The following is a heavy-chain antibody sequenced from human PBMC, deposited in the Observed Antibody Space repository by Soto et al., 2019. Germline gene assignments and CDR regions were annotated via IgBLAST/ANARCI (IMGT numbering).Heavy chain of an antibody. CDR1: GFTVSGNY. Sequence: GSLRLSCAASGFTVSGNYMSWVRQAPGKGLEWVSVIYSGGSTYYADSVKGRFTISRDNSKNTLYLQMNSLRAEDTAVYYCARGTFHYYGSGSYYNVYAFDIWGQGTMVTVSS. D-gene: IGHD3-10*01. CDR2: IYSGGST. J-gene: IGHJ3*02. CDR3: ARGTFHYYGSGSYYNVYAFDI. V-gene: IGHV3-66*01.